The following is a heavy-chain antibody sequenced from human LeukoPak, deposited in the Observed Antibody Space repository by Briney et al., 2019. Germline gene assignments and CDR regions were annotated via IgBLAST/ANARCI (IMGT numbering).Heavy chain of an antibody. CDR3: ARGFGELYYYYYYMDV. J-gene: IGHJ6*03. Sequence: PSETLSLTCTVSGGSISGYYWSWIRQPPGKGLEWIGYIYYSGITNYNPSLKSRVTISVDTSKNQFSLKVSSVTAADTAVYYCARGFGELYYYYYYMDVWGKGTTVTVSS. V-gene: IGHV4-59*08. CDR2: IYYSGIT. CDR1: GGSISGYY. D-gene: IGHD3-10*01.